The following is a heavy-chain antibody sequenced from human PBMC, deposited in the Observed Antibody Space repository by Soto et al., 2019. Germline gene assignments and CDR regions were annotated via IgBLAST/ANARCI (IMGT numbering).Heavy chain of an antibody. Sequence: QVQLVQSGAEVKKPGASVKVSCRASGYTFTGYYLHWVRQAPGQGLEWMGWINPNGGGTNYAQKFQDWVTMTRDTSISTAYMELSRLTSDDTAVYYCARGDGSGSWYFDLWGRGTLVTVSS. D-gene: IGHD1-26*01. J-gene: IGHJ2*01. CDR2: INPNGGGT. V-gene: IGHV1-2*04. CDR3: ARGDGSGSWYFDL. CDR1: GYTFTGYY.